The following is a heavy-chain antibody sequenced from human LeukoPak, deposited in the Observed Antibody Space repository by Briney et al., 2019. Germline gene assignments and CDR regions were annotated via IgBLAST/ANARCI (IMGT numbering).Heavy chain of an antibody. CDR1: GFTFSNYA. D-gene: IGHD6-19*01. CDR3: AKGAYSSGPNWFDP. J-gene: IGHJ5*02. V-gene: IGHV3-23*01. Sequence: GGSLRLSCAASGFTFSNYAMTWVRQAPGKGLEWVSATSGSGDSTYYADSVKGRFTISRDNSKNTLYLQMNSLRAEDTAVYYCAKGAYSSGPNWFDPWGQGTLVTVSS. CDR2: TSGSGDST.